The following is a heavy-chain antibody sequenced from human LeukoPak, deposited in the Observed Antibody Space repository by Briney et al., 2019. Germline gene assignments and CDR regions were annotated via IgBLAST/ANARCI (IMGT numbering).Heavy chain of an antibody. CDR1: GYTFTSYA. CDR2: ISAYNGNT. V-gene: IGHV1-18*01. Sequence: ASVKVSCKASGYTFTSYAINWVRQAPGQGLEWMGWISAYNGNTNYAQKLQGRVTMTTDTSTSTAYMELRSLRSDDTAVYYCARVYYYGSGSYSESFDYWGQGTLVTVSS. J-gene: IGHJ4*02. D-gene: IGHD3-10*01. CDR3: ARVYYYGSGSYSESFDY.